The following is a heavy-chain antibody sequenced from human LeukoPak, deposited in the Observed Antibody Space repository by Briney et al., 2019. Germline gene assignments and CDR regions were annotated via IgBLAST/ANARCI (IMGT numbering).Heavy chain of an antibody. CDR3: ARDGCSGGSCYSFR. D-gene: IGHD2-15*01. CDR1: GGTFSSYA. V-gene: IGHV1-69*13. J-gene: IGHJ4*02. Sequence: SVKVSCKASGGTFSSYAISWVRQAPGQGLEWMGGIIPIFGTANYAQKFQGRVTITADESTSTAYMELSSLRSEDTAVYYCARDGCSGGSCYSFRWGQGTLVTVSS. CDR2: IIPIFGTA.